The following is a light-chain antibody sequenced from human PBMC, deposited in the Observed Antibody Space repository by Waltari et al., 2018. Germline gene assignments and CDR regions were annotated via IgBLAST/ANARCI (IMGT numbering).Light chain of an antibody. J-gene: IGKJ4*01. V-gene: IGKV3-15*01. Sequence: IVMTQSPATVSLSPGERATLPSRASHHINNDLAWYQQTPGQPPRLLIYDASTRATGVPVRFSGSGSGTDFTLTISSLQSEDFAVYYCHQYHKWPRELSFGGGTKVEIK. CDR3: HQYHKWPRELS. CDR1: HHINND. CDR2: DAS.